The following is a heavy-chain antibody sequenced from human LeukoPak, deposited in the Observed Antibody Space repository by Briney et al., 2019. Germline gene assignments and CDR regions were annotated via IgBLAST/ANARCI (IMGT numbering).Heavy chain of an antibody. CDR3: ASIRGTFGY. D-gene: IGHD1-26*01. CDR1: GFTFSAYG. V-gene: IGHV3-72*01. J-gene: IGHJ4*02. Sequence: GGSLRLSCAASGFTFSAYGVSWVRQAPGKGLEWVGRTRNKANSYITEYAASVKGRFTISRDDSKNSLYLQMSSLKTDDTAMYYCASIRGTFGYWGQGTLVTVSS. CDR2: TRNKANSYIT.